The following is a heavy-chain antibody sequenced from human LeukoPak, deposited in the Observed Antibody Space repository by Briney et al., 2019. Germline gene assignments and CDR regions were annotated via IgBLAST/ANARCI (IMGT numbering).Heavy chain of an antibody. Sequence: PSETLSLTRTVSGGSISSYYWSWIRQPPGKGLEWIGYIYYSGGTNYNPSLKSRVTISVDTSKNQFSLKLSSVTAADTAVYYCARDMGYPDNFDYWGQGTLVTVSS. J-gene: IGHJ4*02. CDR1: GGSISSYY. V-gene: IGHV4-59*01. CDR3: ARDMGYPDNFDY. D-gene: IGHD2-2*01. CDR2: IYYSGGT.